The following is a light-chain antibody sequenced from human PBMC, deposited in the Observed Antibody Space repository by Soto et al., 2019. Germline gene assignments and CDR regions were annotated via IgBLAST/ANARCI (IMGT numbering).Light chain of an antibody. J-gene: IGLJ1*01. V-gene: IGLV2-14*01. CDR2: EVS. Sequence: QSVLAQPSSLSGSPGQSITISCTGTISDVGGYNYVSWSQQHPGKAPQLMIYEVSKRPSGVSNRFSGSKSGNTASLTISGLQAEDEADYYCSSYTSSRTYVFGTGTKVTVL. CDR1: ISDVGGYNY. CDR3: SSYTSSRTYV.